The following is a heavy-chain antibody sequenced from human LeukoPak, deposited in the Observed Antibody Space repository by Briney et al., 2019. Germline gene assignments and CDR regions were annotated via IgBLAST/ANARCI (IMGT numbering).Heavy chain of an antibody. CDR2: INSDGRSP. CDR3: ARVEGVYSSTWYFHY. J-gene: IGHJ4*02. V-gene: IGHV3-74*01. D-gene: IGHD6-13*01. CDR1: GFTFSSYW. Sequence: GGSLRLPCAASGFTFSSYWMHWVRQAPGKGLVLVSRINSDGRSPTYLDSVKGRFTISRDNAKSTLYLQMNSLRAEDTAVYYCARVEGVYSSTWYFHYWGQGTLVTVSS.